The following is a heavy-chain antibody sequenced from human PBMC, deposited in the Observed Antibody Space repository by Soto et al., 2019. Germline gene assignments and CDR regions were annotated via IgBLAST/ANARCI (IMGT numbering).Heavy chain of an antibody. D-gene: IGHD5-18*01. CDR2: ISYDGSNK. J-gene: IGHJ5*02. CDR3: ARDPEDTAMAPFWVRWFDP. V-gene: IGHV3-30-3*01. Sequence: QVQLVESGGGVVQPGGSLRLSCEASGFTFSSYAMHWVRQAPGKGLEWVAVISYDGSNKYYADSVKGRFTISRDNSKNTLYLQMNSLRAEDTAVYYCARDPEDTAMAPFWVRWFDPWGQGTLVTVSS. CDR1: GFTFSSYA.